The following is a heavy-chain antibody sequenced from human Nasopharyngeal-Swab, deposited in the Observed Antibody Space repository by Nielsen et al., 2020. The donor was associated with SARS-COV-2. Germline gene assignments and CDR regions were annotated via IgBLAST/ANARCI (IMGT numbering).Heavy chain of an antibody. CDR1: GFTFSNYA. D-gene: IGHD7-27*01. CDR3: ARDRANWDFDY. Sequence: SGVSGFTFSNYAVNWVRQAPGKGLEWVSGISGSGGTIYYVDSMKGRFTISRDNAKNSLYLQMNSLRAEDTAVYYCARDRANWDFDYWGQGTLVTVSS. J-gene: IGHJ4*02. V-gene: IGHV3-48*04. CDR2: ISGSGGTI.